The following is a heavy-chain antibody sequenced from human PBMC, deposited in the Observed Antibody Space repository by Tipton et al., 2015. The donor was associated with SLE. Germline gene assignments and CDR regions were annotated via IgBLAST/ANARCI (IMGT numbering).Heavy chain of an antibody. CDR2: IYYSGST. CDR1: GGSISSHY. V-gene: IGHV4-59*11. D-gene: IGHD3-22*01. Sequence: LRLSCTVSGGSISSHYWSWIRQPPGKGLEWIGYIYYSGSTNYNPSLKSRVTISVDTSKNQFSLKLSSVTAADTAVYYCARAASNSRGSGFFDYWGQGTLVTVSS. CDR3: ARAASNSRGSGFFDY. J-gene: IGHJ4*02.